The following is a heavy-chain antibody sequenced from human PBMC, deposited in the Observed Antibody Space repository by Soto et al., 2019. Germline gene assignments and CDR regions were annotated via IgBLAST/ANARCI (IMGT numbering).Heavy chain of an antibody. V-gene: IGHV3-30*18. CDR2: ISKDGSKK. Sequence: QVHLVESGGGVVQPGRSLRLSCAASGFMFSGFGMHWVRQAPGKGLQWVAGISKDGSKKYYADSVKGRFTISRDNSKKTLYLQMNSLRAEDTAVYYCANPSGYYFGLGSHDEASDMWGQGTGVTVSS. D-gene: IGHD3-10*01. CDR1: GFMFSGFG. CDR3: ANPSGYYFGLGSHDEASDM. J-gene: IGHJ3*02.